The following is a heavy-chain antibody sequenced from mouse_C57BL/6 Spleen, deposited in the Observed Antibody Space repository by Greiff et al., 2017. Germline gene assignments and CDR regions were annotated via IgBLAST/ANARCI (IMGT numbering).Heavy chain of an antibody. J-gene: IGHJ2*01. CDR2: IDPETGGT. Sequence: QVQLKESGAELVRPGASVTLSCKASGYKFTDYEMHWVKQTPVHGLEWIGAIDPETGGTAYNQKFKGKAILTADKSSSTAYMELRSLTSEDSAVYYCTSPTGYWGQGTTLTVSS. D-gene: IGHD1-1*01. V-gene: IGHV1-15*01. CDR1: GYKFTDYE. CDR3: TSPTGY.